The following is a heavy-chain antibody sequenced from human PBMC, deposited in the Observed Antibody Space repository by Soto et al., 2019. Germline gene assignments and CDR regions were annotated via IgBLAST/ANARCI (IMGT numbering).Heavy chain of an antibody. J-gene: IGHJ3*02. D-gene: IGHD3-3*01. V-gene: IGHV4-4*07. Sequence: PSETLSLTCTVSVVSISSYYWSWIRQPAGKGLEWIGRIYTSGSTNHNPSLKSRVTMSVDTSKNQFSLKLSSVTAADTAVYYCAREGRITILGVVIIRGDAFHIGRPGPKV. CDR2: IYTSGST. CDR1: VVSISSYY. CDR3: AREGRITILGVVIIRGDAFHI.